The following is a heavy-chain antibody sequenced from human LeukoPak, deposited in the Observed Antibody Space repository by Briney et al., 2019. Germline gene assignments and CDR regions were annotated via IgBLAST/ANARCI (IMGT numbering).Heavy chain of an antibody. CDR2: VHYSGGS. J-gene: IGHJ5*02. D-gene: IGHD2-2*01. Sequence: PSETLSLTCTVSGGSISSSTYYWGWIRQSPGKGLEWIGGVHYSGGSYYSPSLKSRVTISLNTSKNQFSLKLSSVTAADTAVYYCARRGYCSNISCRNWFDPWGQGTPVTVSS. V-gene: IGHV4-39*01. CDR1: GGSISSSTYY. CDR3: ARRGYCSNISCRNWFDP.